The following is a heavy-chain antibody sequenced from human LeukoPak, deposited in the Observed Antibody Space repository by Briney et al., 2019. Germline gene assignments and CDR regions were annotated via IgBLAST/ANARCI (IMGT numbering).Heavy chain of an antibody. CDR2: IWYDGSNK. D-gene: IGHD7-27*01. V-gene: IGHV3-33*01. Sequence: GGSLRLSCAASGFTFSSYGMHWVRQAPGKGLEWVSIIWYDGSNKYYADSVKGRFTISRDNAKNTLYLQMDSLRAEDTAVYYCARDRNIYGSDWGNWFDPWGQGTLVTVSS. CDR1: GFTFSSYG. J-gene: IGHJ5*02. CDR3: ARDRNIYGSDWGNWFDP.